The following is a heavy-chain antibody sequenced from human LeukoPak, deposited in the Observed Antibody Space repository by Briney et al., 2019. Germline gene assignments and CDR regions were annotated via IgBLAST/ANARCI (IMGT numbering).Heavy chain of an antibody. CDR3: ARDSRITMVRGVMPLPVAFDI. Sequence: ASVKVSCKASGYTFTSYAISWVRQAPGQGLEWMGGIIPIFGTANYAQKFQGRVTITADESTSTAYMELSSLRSEDTAVYYCARDSRITMVRGVMPLPVAFDIWGQGTMVTVSS. V-gene: IGHV1-69*13. CDR1: GYTFTSYA. J-gene: IGHJ3*02. D-gene: IGHD3-10*01. CDR2: IIPIFGTA.